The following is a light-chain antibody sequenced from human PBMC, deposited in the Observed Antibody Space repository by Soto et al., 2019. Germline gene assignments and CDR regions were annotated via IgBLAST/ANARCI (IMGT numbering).Light chain of an antibody. CDR1: QSVSGH. J-gene: IGKJ1*01. CDR2: SVS. V-gene: IGKV3-20*01. CDR3: QHYGTSLWT. Sequence: EIVVTLARATVSVAAGERSTLSCRASQSVSGHLAWYQQKPGQAPRLLIYSVSSRATGIPDRFSGSGSGTDFTLTITRLEPQDFAVYYCQHYGTSLWTFGQGTKVDIK.